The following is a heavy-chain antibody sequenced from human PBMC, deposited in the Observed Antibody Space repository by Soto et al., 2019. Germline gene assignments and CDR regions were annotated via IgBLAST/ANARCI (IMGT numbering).Heavy chain of an antibody. Sequence: SETLSLTCTVSGGSISSYYWGWIRQPPGKGLEWIGKINHSGSTNYNPSLKSRVTISVDTSKNQFSLKLSSVTAADTAVYYCARTSRFDSWGQGTLVTVSS. J-gene: IGHJ4*02. CDR3: ARTSRFDS. CDR1: GGSISSYY. V-gene: IGHV4-34*01. CDR2: INHSGST. D-gene: IGHD6-6*01.